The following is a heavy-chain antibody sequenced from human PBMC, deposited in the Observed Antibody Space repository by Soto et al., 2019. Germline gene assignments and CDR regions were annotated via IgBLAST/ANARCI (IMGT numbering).Heavy chain of an antibody. CDR2: ISSSSSYI. J-gene: IGHJ4*02. V-gene: IGHV3-21*01. CDR1: GFTFSSYS. CDR3: ARDGEGYYDSSGYFDY. D-gene: IGHD3-22*01. Sequence: GGSLRLSCAASGFTFSSYSMNWVRQAPGKGLEWVSSISSSSSYIYYADSVKGRFTISRDNAKNSLYLQMNSLRAEDTAVYYCARDGEGYYDSSGYFDYWGQGTLVTVSS.